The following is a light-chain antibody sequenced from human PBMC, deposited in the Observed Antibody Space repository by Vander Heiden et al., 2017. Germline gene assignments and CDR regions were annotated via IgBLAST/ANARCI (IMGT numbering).Light chain of an antibody. CDR1: QSVSSY. CDR2: DAS. Sequence: EMVLTQSPATLSLSPGERATLSCRASQSVSSYLAWYQQKPGQAPRLLIYDASSRAPVIPARFSAYGSQTDFTLTISSLEPEDFALYYCQQRRGAFGQGTRLEIK. V-gene: IGKV3-11*01. CDR3: QQRRGA. J-gene: IGKJ5*01.